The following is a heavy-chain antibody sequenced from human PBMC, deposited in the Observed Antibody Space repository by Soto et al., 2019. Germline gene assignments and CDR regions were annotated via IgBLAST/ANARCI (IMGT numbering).Heavy chain of an antibody. CDR3: ARRSVDYDFWSGYSGWFDP. J-gene: IGHJ5*02. CDR1: GDTFSSST. D-gene: IGHD3-3*01. V-gene: IGHV1-69*12. Sequence: QVQLVQSGAEMKKPGSSVKVSCKASGDTFSSSTISWVRQAPGQGLEWMGGIIPFFGTTTDAQKFQGRVTITADESTSTVYMQLSSLRSEDTAVYYCARRSVDYDFWSGYSGWFDPWGQGTLVTVSS. CDR2: IIPFFGTT.